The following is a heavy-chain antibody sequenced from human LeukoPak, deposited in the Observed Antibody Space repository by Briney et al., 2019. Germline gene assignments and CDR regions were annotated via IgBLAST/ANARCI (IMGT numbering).Heavy chain of an antibody. V-gene: IGHV1-8*03. J-gene: IGHJ4*02. CDR2: MNPNSGNT. Sequence: GASVKVSCKASGYTFTSYDINWVRQATGQGLEWMGWMNPNSGNTGYAQKFQGRVTITRNTSISTAYMELSGLRSEDTSVYYCARKFVGSRGYYFDNWGQGTLVTVSS. D-gene: IGHD3-10*01. CDR3: ARKFVGSRGYYFDN. CDR1: GYTFTSYD.